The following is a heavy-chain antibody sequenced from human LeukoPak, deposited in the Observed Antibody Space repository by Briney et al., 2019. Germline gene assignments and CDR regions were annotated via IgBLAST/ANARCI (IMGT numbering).Heavy chain of an antibody. CDR3: ARAKQNNWFDP. V-gene: IGHV1-2*02. CDR2: INPNSGGT. Sequence: ASVKVSCKTSGYTFTGYYMHWVRQAPGQGLEWMGWINPNSGGTNYAQKFQGRVTMTRDTSISTAYMELSRLRSDDTAVHYCARAKQNNWFDPWGQGTLVTVSS. CDR1: GYTFTGYY. J-gene: IGHJ5*02.